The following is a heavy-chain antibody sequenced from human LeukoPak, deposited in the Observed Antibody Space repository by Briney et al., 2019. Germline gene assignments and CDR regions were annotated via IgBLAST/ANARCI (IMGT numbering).Heavy chain of an antibody. D-gene: IGHD3-16*01. CDR1: GFTFSSYW. Sequence: GGSLRLSCAASGFTFSSYWIHWVRQAPGKGLVWVSRINSDGSSTSYADSVKGRFTISRDNAKNSLYLQMSSLRADDTAVYYCGPSALGYWGQGTLVTVTS. CDR2: INSDGSST. V-gene: IGHV3-74*01. CDR3: GPSALGY. J-gene: IGHJ4*02.